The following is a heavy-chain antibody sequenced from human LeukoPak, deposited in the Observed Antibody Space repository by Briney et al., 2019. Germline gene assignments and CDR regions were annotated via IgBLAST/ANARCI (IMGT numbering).Heavy chain of an antibody. CDR3: VKDPKGTVTTDY. J-gene: IGHJ4*02. V-gene: IGHV3-64D*09. D-gene: IGHD4-17*01. Sequence: GGSLRLSCSDSGFTFTSYGMHWVRQAPGKGLEYVSAISSNGGNTYYADSVKGRFTISRDNSKNTLYLQMSSLRVEDTAVYYCVKDPKGTVTTDYWGQGTLVTVSS. CDR1: GFTFTSYG. CDR2: ISSNGGNT.